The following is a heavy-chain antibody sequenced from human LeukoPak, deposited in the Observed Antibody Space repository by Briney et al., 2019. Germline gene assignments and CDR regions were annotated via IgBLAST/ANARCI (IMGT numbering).Heavy chain of an antibody. Sequence: PGESLRLSCVAAGFTFSSFGMHWVRQAAGKGLEWVAVISYDGANKYYGDSVKGRFTISRDNSKNTLYLQMNSLRAEDTAVYYCAKNRDYWGYKYYNYYMDVWGKGTTVTVSS. V-gene: IGHV3-30*18. CDR3: AKNRDYWGYKYYNYYMDV. CDR1: GFTFSSFG. CDR2: ISYDGANK. J-gene: IGHJ6*03. D-gene: IGHD7-27*01.